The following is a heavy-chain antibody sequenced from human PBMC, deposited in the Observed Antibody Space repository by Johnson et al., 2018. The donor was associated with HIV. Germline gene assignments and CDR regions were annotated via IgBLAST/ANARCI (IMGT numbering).Heavy chain of an antibody. CDR2: ISNDGST. CDR1: GFVFNNFA. J-gene: IGHJ3*01. CDR3: ASGGLIAAAAIDDAFDV. Sequence: QVQLVESGGGVVQPGKSLRLSCAPSGFVFNNFALHWVRQAPGKGLEWVALISNDGSTYYADSVEGRFTISRDNSKNTLYLKMNSLGAEDTAVYYCASGGLIAAAAIDDAFDVWGQGTLVTVSS. D-gene: IGHD6-13*01. V-gene: IGHV3-30-3*01.